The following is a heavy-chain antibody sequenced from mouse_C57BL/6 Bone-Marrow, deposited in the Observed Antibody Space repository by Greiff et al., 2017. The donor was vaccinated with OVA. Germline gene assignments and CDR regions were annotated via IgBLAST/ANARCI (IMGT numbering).Heavy chain of an antibody. D-gene: IGHD2-4*01. J-gene: IGHJ3*01. Sequence: QVQLQQPGAELVKPGASVKLSCKASGYTFTSYWMHWVKQRTGQGLEWIGMIHPNSGSTTYTEKFKSKATLTVDKSSSTAYMQLSSLTSEDSAVYYCARDDYSLFAYWGQGTLVTVSA. CDR3: ARDDYSLFAY. CDR1: GYTFTSYW. CDR2: IHPNSGST. V-gene: IGHV1-64*01.